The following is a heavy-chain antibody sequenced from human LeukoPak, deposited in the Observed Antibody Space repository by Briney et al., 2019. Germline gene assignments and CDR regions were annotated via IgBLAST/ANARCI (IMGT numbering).Heavy chain of an antibody. CDR1: GFTSSTYA. CDR2: ISGSGDIA. CDR3: AKVTVAGSMRSYFDY. D-gene: IGHD6-19*01. V-gene: IGHV3-23*01. Sequence: GGSLRLSCAASGFTSSTYAMTWVRQVAGKGLEWVSVISGSGDIASSADSVKGRFIVSRDNSKNTLYLLMNTLRAEDTAIYYCAKVTVAGSMRSYFDYWGQGTLVTVSS. J-gene: IGHJ4*02.